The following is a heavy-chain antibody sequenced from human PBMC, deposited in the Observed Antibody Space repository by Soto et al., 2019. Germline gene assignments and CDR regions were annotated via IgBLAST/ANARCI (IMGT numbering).Heavy chain of an antibody. D-gene: IGHD3-10*01. CDR1: GFSLSTGRG. Sequence: QITLKESGPTLVKPTQTLTLTFTFSGFSLSTGRGVGWIRQPPGNALECLARIYWDNDKRYSSSLKSRLTTTKDTSKNQVVLIITNTYPVDTATYYCAHKSYYGSGSLDYWGQGILVTVSS. CDR2: IYWDNDK. V-gene: IGHV2-5*02. CDR3: AHKSYYGSGSLDY. J-gene: IGHJ4*02.